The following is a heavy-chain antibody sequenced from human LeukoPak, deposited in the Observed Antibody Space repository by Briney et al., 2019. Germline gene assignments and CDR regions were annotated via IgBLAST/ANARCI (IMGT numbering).Heavy chain of an antibody. V-gene: IGHV1-8*03. Sequence: GASVKVSCKASGYTFTSYDINWVRQATGQGLEWMGWMNPNSGNTGYAQKFQGRVTITRNTSISTAYMELSSLRSEDTAVYYCASPSSPYNYFDYWGQGTLVTVSS. CDR2: MNPNSGNT. D-gene: IGHD3-16*01. J-gene: IGHJ4*02. CDR3: ASPSSPYNYFDY. CDR1: GYTFTSYD.